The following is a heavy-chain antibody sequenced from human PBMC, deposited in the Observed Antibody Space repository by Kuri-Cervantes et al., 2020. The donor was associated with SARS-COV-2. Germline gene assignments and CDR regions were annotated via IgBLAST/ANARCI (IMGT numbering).Heavy chain of an antibody. CDR1: GYTFTRYC. V-gene: IGHV1-69*05. J-gene: IGHJ6*03. D-gene: IGHD4/OR15-4a*01. CDR3: ARSPGAYYYMDV. Sequence: SVKVSCKASGYTFTRYCISWVRQAPGQGLEWMGGITPIFGTANYAQKFQDRVTMTRNNSISTAYRELSRLRSDDTAVYYCARSPGAYYYMDVWGKGTPVTVSS. CDR2: ITPIFGTA.